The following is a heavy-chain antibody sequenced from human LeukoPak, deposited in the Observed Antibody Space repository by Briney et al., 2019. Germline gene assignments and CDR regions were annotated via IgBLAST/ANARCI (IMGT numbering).Heavy chain of an antibody. CDR3: AKVSAADYIAGTFDY. D-gene: IGHD4/OR15-4a*01. CDR2: ISNGGIST. J-gene: IGHJ4*02. CDR1: GFTFSNYA. Sequence: GGSLRLSCAASGFTFSNYAMSWVRQAPGKGLEWVSTISNGGISTYYAGSVKGRFTISRDNSQNTLYLHMYSLRAEDTAIYYCAKVSAADYIAGTFDYWGQGTLVTVSS. V-gene: IGHV3-23*01.